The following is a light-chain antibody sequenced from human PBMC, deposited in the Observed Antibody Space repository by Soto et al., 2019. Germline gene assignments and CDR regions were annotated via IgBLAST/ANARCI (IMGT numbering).Light chain of an antibody. V-gene: IGKV3-11*01. CDR1: ESVSYY. CDR2: DAS. J-gene: IGKJ2*01. CDR3: QQLHHWLRT. Sequence: EIVFTQSPATLSLSPGERATLSCRASESVSYYLAWYQQKPGQAPRLLIYDASTRAAGIPARFSGSGSETDFTLTISSLEPDDFAVYYCQQLHHWLRTFGQGTKSEI.